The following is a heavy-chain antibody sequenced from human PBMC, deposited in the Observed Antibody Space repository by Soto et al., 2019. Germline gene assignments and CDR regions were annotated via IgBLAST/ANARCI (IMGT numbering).Heavy chain of an antibody. CDR1: GFSLSTRAVG. CDR2: IYWNDDK. J-gene: IGHJ3*02. D-gene: IGHD1-26*01. Sequence: GATLVNPAQSLTLTCTFSGFSLSTRAVGVGWIRQPPGKALEWLALIYWNDDKRYSPSLKNRLTITKDTSKNHVVLTMTNMDPVDTATYYCEHRHELGSFDIWGQGTKVTGSS. CDR3: EHRHELGSFDI. V-gene: IGHV2-5*01.